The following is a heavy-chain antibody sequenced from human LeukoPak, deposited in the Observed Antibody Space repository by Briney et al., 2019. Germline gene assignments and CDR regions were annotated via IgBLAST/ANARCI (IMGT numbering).Heavy chain of an antibody. CDR1: GFTFSSYS. V-gene: IGHV3-21*01. CDR2: ISSSSSYI. Sequence: GGSLRLSCAASGFTFSSYSMNWVRQAPGKGLEWVPSISSSSSYIYYADSVKGRFTISRDNAKNSLYLQMNSLRAEDTAVYYCARDSAEDSSSSRFDPWGQGTLVTVSS. CDR3: ARDSAEDSSSSRFDP. J-gene: IGHJ5*02. D-gene: IGHD6-6*01.